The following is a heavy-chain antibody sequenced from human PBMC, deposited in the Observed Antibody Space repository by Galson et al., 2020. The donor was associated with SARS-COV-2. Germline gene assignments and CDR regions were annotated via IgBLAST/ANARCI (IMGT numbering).Heavy chain of an antibody. CDR1: RFTFSSYA. J-gene: IGHJ6*02. CDR2: ISVHGGST. D-gene: IGHD6-19*01. V-gene: IGHV3-23*01. Sequence: GESLKISCAASRFTFSSYAMSWVRQAPGMGLEWVSTISVHGGSTYYADSVKGRFTISRDNSKNTLYLQMNSLRAEDTAVYYCAGVAGTDYCSAIAFCGQGATVTVSS. CDR3: AGVAGTDYCSAIAF.